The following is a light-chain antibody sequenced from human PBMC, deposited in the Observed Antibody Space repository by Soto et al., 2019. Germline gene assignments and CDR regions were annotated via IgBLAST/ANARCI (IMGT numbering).Light chain of an antibody. CDR3: SSYRKSNTLV. J-gene: IGLJ1*01. CDR1: TGEVSTYHY. V-gene: IGLV2-14*01. CDR2: EVT. Sequence: QSALAQPPSVSGSPGQSITISCTGTTGEVSTYHYVSWFQQHPGKAPKLLIHEVTRRPSGVSPRFSGSKSGDTASLTISGLQAEDEADYYCSSYRKSNTLVFGTGTNLTVL.